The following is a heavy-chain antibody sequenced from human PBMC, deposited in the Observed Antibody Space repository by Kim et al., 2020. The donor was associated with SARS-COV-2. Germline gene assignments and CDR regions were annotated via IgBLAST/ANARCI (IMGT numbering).Heavy chain of an antibody. D-gene: IGHD5-18*01. J-gene: IGHJ4*02. CDR3: ARGYNYGH. CDR2: GTT. V-gene: IGHV1-18*01. Sequence: GTTDYAQNLQDRITLTTDPSTSTAYLELSSLTSDDTAVYYCARGYNYGHWGQGTLVTVSS.